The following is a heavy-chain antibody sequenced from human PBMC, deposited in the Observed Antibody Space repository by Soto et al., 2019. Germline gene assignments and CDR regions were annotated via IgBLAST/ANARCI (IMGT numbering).Heavy chain of an antibody. Sequence: EVQLVESGGGLIQPGGSLRLSCAVSGFTVSNNYMSWVRQAPGKGLEGVSVIYSGGYTAYGDSVKGRFTISRDNSKNTLFLKRKSVGAEARAVYSCGTQPGGGGYWGQGTLVTVSS. CDR2: IYSGGYT. D-gene: IGHD3-10*01. CDR3: GTQPGGGGY. V-gene: IGHV3-53*01. J-gene: IGHJ4*02. CDR1: GFTVSNNY.